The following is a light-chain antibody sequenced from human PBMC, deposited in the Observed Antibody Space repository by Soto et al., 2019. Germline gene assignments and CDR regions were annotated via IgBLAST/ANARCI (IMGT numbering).Light chain of an antibody. J-gene: IGKJ1*01. CDR1: QSVSSSF. V-gene: IGKV3-20*01. CDR2: GAS. Sequence: EIVLTQSPGTLSLSPGERATLSCRASQSVSSSFLAWYQQNPGQAPRLLIYGASSMATGIPDRFSGSGSGTDFTRTISRLEPEDFAVYYWQQYDSSPWTFGQGTKVEIK. CDR3: QQYDSSPWT.